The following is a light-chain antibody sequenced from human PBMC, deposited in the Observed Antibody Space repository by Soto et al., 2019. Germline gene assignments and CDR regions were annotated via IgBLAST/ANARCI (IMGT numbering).Light chain of an antibody. J-gene: IGKJ1*01. CDR2: KAS. Sequence: DIEMTQSPSTLSGSVGDRVTITCRASQTISSWLAWYQQKTGKAPKILIYKASTLKSGVPSRFSGSGSGTEFTLPISRLQPDDFATYYCQHYNSYSEAFGQGTKVDIK. CDR1: QTISSW. V-gene: IGKV1-5*03. CDR3: QHYNSYSEA.